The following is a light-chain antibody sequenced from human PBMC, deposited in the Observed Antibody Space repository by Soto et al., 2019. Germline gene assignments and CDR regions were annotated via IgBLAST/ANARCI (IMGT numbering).Light chain of an antibody. CDR3: HQYKDWPHT. CDR2: GAS. J-gene: IGKJ1*01. V-gene: IGKV3-15*01. Sequence: ETLMTQSPATLSVSPGERATLSCRASQSVSDYLAWYQQRPGQAPRLLIFGASTRATGFPARFSGSGSGTEFTLTISSLQSEDFAVYYCHQYKDWPHTFGQGTKVDIK. CDR1: QSVSDY.